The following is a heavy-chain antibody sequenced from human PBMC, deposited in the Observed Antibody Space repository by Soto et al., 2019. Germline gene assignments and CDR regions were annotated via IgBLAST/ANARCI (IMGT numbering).Heavy chain of an antibody. CDR1: GGSISSGGYS. CDR3: ARRVQANGVITQDNWLAP. Sequence: SETLSLTCAVSGGSISSGGYSWSWIRQPPGKGLEWIGYIYHSGSTYYNTSLKSRVNISVDRSKNQFYLKLSSETAADTAFYYCARRVQANGVITQDNWLAPWGQGTRVTVSS. J-gene: IGHJ5*02. D-gene: IGHD3-10*01. CDR2: IYHSGST. V-gene: IGHV4-30-2*01.